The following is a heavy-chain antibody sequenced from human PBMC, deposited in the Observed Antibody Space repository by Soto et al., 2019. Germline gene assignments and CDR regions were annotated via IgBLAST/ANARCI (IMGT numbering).Heavy chain of an antibody. J-gene: IGHJ4*02. D-gene: IGHD4-17*01. Sequence: TSETLSLTCTLSGGSVSSGRYYWSWIRQPPGKGLEWIGYIYYSGSTNYNPSLKSRVTISVDASKNQFSLQLSSVTAADTAVYYCARQEDYGDYFNFDYCGQGTLVTAPQ. CDR1: GGSVSSGRYY. CDR3: ARQEDYGDYFNFDY. V-gene: IGHV4-61*01. CDR2: IYYSGST.